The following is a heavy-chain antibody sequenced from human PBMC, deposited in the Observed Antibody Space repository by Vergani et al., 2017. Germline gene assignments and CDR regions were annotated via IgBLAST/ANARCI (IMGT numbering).Heavy chain of an antibody. V-gene: IGHV1-69*13. D-gene: IGHD3-10*01. CDR2: IIPIFGTA. J-gene: IGHJ3*02. Sequence: QVQLVQSGAEVKKPGSSVKVSCKASGGTFSSYAISWVRQAPGQGMAWMGRIIPIFGTANYAQKFQGRVTITADESTSTAYMELSSLRPEDTAVYYCASLYGSWKRWNAFTIWGQGTMVTVSS. CDR1: GGTFSSYA. CDR3: ASLYGSWKRWNAFTI.